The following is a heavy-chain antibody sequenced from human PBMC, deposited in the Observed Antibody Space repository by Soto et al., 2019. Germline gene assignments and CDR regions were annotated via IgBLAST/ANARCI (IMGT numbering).Heavy chain of an antibody. Sequence: GGSLRLSCTASGFTFGDYAMSWFRQAPGKGLEWVGFIRSKAYGGTTEYAASVKGRFTISRDDSKSIAYLQMNSLKTEDTAVYYCTRDIAGYCSGGSCRIDYYYYYMDVWGKGTTVTVSS. CDR2: IRSKAYGGTT. J-gene: IGHJ6*03. D-gene: IGHD2-15*01. CDR1: GFTFGDYA. V-gene: IGHV3-49*03. CDR3: TRDIAGYCSGGSCRIDYYYYYMDV.